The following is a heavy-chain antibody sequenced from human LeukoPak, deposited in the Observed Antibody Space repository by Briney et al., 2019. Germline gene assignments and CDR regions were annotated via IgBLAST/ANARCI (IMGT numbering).Heavy chain of an antibody. CDR2: INHSGST. CDR3: ARDRAIFGVAKYYFDY. J-gene: IGHJ4*02. CDR1: GGSFSGYY. D-gene: IGHD3-3*01. Sequence: SETLSLTCAVYGGSFSGYYWSWIRQPPGKGLEWIGEINHSGSTNYNPSLKSRVTISVGTSKNQFSLKLSSVTAADTAVYYCARDRAIFGVAKYYFDYWGQGTLVTVSS. V-gene: IGHV4-34*01.